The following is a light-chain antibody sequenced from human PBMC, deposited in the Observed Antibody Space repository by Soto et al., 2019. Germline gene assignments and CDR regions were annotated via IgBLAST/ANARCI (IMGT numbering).Light chain of an antibody. V-gene: IGKV3-15*01. CDR2: GAS. CDR3: QQYNDWPRT. CDR1: QSVSSSY. Sequence: KVMTQSPATPSFSPGARDPPSCRASQSVSSSYLAWYQQKPGQAPRLLIYGASTRATGIPARFSGSGSGTEFTLTISSLQSEDFAVYYCQQYNDWPRTFGQGTKVDI. J-gene: IGKJ1*01.